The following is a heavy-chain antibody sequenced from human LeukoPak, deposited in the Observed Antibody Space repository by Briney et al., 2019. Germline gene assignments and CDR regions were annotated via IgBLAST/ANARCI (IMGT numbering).Heavy chain of an antibody. D-gene: IGHD5-18*01. V-gene: IGHV4-31*03. CDR1: GGSISSGGYY. Sequence: SETLSLTCTVSGGSISSGGYYWSWIRQHPGKGLEWIGYIYYSGSTYYNPSLKSRVTISVDTSKNQFSLKLSSVTAADTAVYYCARNCRYSYGNWFDPWGQGTLVTVSS. J-gene: IGHJ5*02. CDR2: IYYSGST. CDR3: ARNCRYSYGNWFDP.